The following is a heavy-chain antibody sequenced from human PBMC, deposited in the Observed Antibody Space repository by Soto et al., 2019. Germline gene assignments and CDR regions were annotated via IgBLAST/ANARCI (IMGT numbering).Heavy chain of an antibody. CDR3: ARDSFRIAVAGTHDAFDI. Sequence: QVQLQQWGAGLLKPSETLSLTCAVYGGSFSGYYWSWIRQPPGKGLEWIGEINHSGSTNYNPSLKRRVTISVDTSKNQFSLKLSSVTAADTAVYYCARDSFRIAVAGTHDAFDIWGQGTMVTVSS. V-gene: IGHV4-34*01. J-gene: IGHJ3*02. CDR2: INHSGST. D-gene: IGHD6-19*01. CDR1: GGSFSGYY.